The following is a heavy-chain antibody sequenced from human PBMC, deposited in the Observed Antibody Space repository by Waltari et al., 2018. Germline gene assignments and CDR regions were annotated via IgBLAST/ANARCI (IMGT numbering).Heavy chain of an antibody. V-gene: IGHV1-2*06. CDR1: GYTFTGYY. Sequence: QVQLVQSGAEVKKPGASVKVSCKASGYTFTGYYMHWVRQAPGQGLEWMGRINPNSVGTNYAQKFQGRVTMTRDTSISTAYMELSRLRSDDTAVYYCARYYDILTGYYNVLDYWGQGTLVTVSS. J-gene: IGHJ4*02. D-gene: IGHD3-9*01. CDR2: INPNSVGT. CDR3: ARYYDILTGYYNVLDY.